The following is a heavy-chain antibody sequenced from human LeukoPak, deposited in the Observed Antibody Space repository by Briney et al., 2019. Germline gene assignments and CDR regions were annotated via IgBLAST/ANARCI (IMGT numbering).Heavy chain of an antibody. V-gene: IGHV4-39*01. Sequence: SETLSLTCTVSGGSISSSSYSWGWIRQPPVKGQEWIGSIYYSVSTYYNPSLRSRVTISVDTSKNQFSLKLSSVTAADTAVYYCARPPRDSSSSPKKIPNDAFDIWGQGTMVTVSS. CDR1: GGSISSSSYS. D-gene: IGHD6-6*01. CDR2: IYYSVST. CDR3: ARPPRDSSSSPKKIPNDAFDI. J-gene: IGHJ3*02.